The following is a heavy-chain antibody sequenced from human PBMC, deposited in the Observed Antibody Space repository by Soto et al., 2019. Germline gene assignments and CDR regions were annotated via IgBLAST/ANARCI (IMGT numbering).Heavy chain of an antibody. CDR1: GGSISSSNW. D-gene: IGHD2-15*01. J-gene: IGHJ4*02. Sequence: SSETLSLTCAVSGGSISSSNWWSWVRQPPGKGLEWIGEIYHSGSTNYNPSLKSRVTISVDKSKNQFSLKLSSMTAADTAVYYCAREPYRYCSGGSCYSLGFDYWGQGTLVTVSS. CDR2: IYHSGST. CDR3: AREPYRYCSGGSCYSLGFDY. V-gene: IGHV4-4*02.